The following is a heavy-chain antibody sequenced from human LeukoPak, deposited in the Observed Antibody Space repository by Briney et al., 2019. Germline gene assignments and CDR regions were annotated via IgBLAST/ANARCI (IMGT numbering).Heavy chain of an antibody. J-gene: IGHJ3*02. CDR3: ARGRSGYDDAFDI. CDR2: MNPNSGNT. Sequence: ASVKVSCKASGYTFTSYDINWVRQATGQGLEWMGWMNPNSGNTGYAQKFQGRVTITRNTSISTAYMKLSSLRSEDTAVYYCARGRSGYDDAFDIWGQGTMVTVSS. CDR1: GYTFTSYD. V-gene: IGHV1-8*03. D-gene: IGHD5-12*01.